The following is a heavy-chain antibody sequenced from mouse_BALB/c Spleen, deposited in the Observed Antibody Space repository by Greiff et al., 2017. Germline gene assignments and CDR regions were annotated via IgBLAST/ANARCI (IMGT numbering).Heavy chain of an antibody. V-gene: IGHV5-17*02. CDR1: GFTFSSFG. J-gene: IGHJ3*01. Sequence: EVHLVESGGGLVQPGGSRKLSCAASGFTFSSFGMHWVRQAPEKGLEWVAYISSGSSTIYYADTVKGRFTISRDNPKNTLFLQMTSLRSEDTAMYYCARKSFAGWGQGKLVTVS. CDR2: ISSGSSTI. CDR3: ARKSFAG.